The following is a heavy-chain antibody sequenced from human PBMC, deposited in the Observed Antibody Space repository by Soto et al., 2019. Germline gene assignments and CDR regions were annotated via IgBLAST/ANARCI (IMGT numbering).Heavy chain of an antibody. V-gene: IGHV3-33*01. CDR3: VRDNAEGYYYMAV. CDR1: GFTFSSYG. J-gene: IGHJ6*03. CDR2: IWHDGSNK. Sequence: GGSLRLSCAASGFTFSSYGMHWVRQAPGKGLEWVAIIWHDGSNKYYADSVKGRFTISRDNSKNTLYLQMNSLRAEDTAVYYCVRDNAEGYYYMAVWGKGTTVTVSS.